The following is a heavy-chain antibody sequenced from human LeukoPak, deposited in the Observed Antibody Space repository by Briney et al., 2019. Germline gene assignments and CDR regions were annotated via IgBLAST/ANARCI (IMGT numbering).Heavy chain of an antibody. CDR3: ARVSDSDRRGYYWGLDY. Sequence: SETLSLTCTVSGGSISSCYWSWIRQPPGKGLECIGYINYSGSTNYNPSLKSRVTISVNTSKNQFSLRLSSVTAADTAVYYCARVSDSDRRGYYWGLDYWGQGTLVTVSS. V-gene: IGHV4-59*08. D-gene: IGHD3-22*01. CDR1: GGSISSCY. J-gene: IGHJ4*02. CDR2: INYSGST.